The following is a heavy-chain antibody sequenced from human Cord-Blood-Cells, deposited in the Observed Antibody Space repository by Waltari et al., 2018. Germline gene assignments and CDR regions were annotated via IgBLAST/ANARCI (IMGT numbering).Heavy chain of an antibody. CDR2: INHSGST. D-gene: IGHD2-15*01. CDR3: ARHEAVVVAATPFDY. J-gene: IGHJ4*02. Sequence: QVQLQQWGAGLFKPSETLSLTCAVYGGSFSGYYWSWLRQPPGKGLEWIGEINHSGSTNYNPSLKSRVTISVDTSKNQFSLKLSSVTAADTAVYYCARHEAVVVAATPFDYWGQGTLVTVSS. V-gene: IGHV4-34*01. CDR1: GGSFSGYY.